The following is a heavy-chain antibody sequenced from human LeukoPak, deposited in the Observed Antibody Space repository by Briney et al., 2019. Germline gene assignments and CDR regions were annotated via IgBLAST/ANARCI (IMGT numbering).Heavy chain of an antibody. D-gene: IGHD4-17*01. CDR1: GFTFSSYW. CDR2: IKKDGSEK. CDR3: ARDGRYDYGDYDY. J-gene: IGHJ4*02. V-gene: IGHV3-7*01. Sequence: GGSLRLSCAASGFTFSSYWMSWVRQAPGKGLEWVANIKKDGSEKYYVDSMKGRFTISRDNAKNSLFLQMNSLRADDTAVYYCARDGRYDYGDYDYWGQGTLVTVSS.